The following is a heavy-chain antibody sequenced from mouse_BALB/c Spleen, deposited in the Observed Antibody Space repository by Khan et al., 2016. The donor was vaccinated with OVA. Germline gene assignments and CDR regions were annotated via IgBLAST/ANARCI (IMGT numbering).Heavy chain of an antibody. Sequence: EVQGVESGGDLVKPGGSLKLSCAASGFTFSTYSMSWVRQAPDKRLEWVATVSTGGSYTYYPDSVKGRFTISRDNAKNTLYLQMSGLRSEDTAMFYCTRLAYYYDSEGFAYWGQGTLVTVSA. V-gene: IGHV5-6*01. CDR1: GFTFSTYS. J-gene: IGHJ3*01. D-gene: IGHD1-1*01. CDR3: TRLAYYYDSEGFAY. CDR2: VSTGGSYT.